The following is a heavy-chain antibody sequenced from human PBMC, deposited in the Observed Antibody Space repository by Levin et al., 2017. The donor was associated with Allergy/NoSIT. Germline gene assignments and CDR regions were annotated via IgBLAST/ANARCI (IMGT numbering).Heavy chain of an antibody. CDR1: GASINSYF. CDR3: ARYHCSGGTCYHFDY. J-gene: IGHJ4*02. D-gene: IGHD2-15*01. Sequence: PSETLSLTCSVSGASINSYFWSWIRQPPGKGLQWIGYIHSTGSSNYNPSLKSRVTTSLDTSTNQFSLELRSVTAADTAVYYCARYHCSGGTCYHFDYWGQGTLVTVSS. CDR2: IHSTGSS. V-gene: IGHV4-59*01.